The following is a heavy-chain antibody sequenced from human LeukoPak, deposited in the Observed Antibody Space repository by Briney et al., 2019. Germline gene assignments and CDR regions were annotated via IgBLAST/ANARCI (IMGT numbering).Heavy chain of an antibody. Sequence: PGGSLRLSCAASGFTFSSYWMSWVRQAPGKGLEWVANIKQDGSEKYYVDSVKGRFTISRDNAKNSLYLQMNSLRAEDTAVYYCARVANCGGDCYSEYFDYWGQGTLVTVSS. D-gene: IGHD2-21*02. V-gene: IGHV3-7*01. CDR1: GFTFSSYW. CDR3: ARVANCGGDCYSEYFDY. CDR2: IKQDGSEK. J-gene: IGHJ4*02.